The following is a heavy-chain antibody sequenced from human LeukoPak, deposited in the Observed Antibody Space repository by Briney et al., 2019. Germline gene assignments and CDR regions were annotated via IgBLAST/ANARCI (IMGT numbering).Heavy chain of an antibody. V-gene: IGHV3-30*02. Sequence: GGSLRLSCAASGFTFSSSGMHWVRQAPGKGLEWVAFIRYDGSYKYYADSVRGRFTISRDNSKNTLYLQMNSLRAEDTAVYYCAKDRDSGGWPNYYYYGMDVWGQGTTVTVSS. J-gene: IGHJ6*02. CDR3: AKDRDSGGWPNYYYYGMDV. D-gene: IGHD6-19*01. CDR1: GFTFSSSG. CDR2: IRYDGSYK.